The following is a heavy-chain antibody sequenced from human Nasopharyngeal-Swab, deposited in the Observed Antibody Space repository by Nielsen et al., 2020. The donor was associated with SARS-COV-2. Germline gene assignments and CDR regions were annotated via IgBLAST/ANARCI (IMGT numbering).Heavy chain of an antibody. CDR1: GFAFSSYA. Sequence: GGSLRLSCAASGFAFSSYAMSWVRQAPGKGLEWVSAISGSGGSTYYADSVKGRFTISRDNSKNTLYLQMNSLRAEDTAVYYCAKDPRNTAMVNYFDYWGQGTLVTVSS. V-gene: IGHV3-23*01. CDR3: AKDPRNTAMVNYFDY. CDR2: ISGSGGST. D-gene: IGHD5-18*01. J-gene: IGHJ4*02.